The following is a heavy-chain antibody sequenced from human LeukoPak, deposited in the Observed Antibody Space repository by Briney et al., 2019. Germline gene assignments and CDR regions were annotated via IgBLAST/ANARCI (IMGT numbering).Heavy chain of an antibody. Sequence: GASVKVSCKASGGTFSSCAISWVRQAPGQGLEWMGGIIPIFGTANYAQKFQGRVTITADESTSTAYMELSSLRSEDTAVYYCARVGGYCSSTSCYNWFDPWGQGTLVTVSS. J-gene: IGHJ5*02. CDR2: IIPIFGTA. D-gene: IGHD2-2*01. CDR3: ARVGGYCSSTSCYNWFDP. CDR1: GGTFSSCA. V-gene: IGHV1-69*13.